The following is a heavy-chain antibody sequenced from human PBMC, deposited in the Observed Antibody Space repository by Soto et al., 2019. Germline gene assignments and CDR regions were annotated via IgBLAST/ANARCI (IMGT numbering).Heavy chain of an antibody. Sequence: GESLKISCVASGFTLSSYNMNWVRQAPGKGLEWVSSISSRSSYIYYADSVKGRFTISRDNAKNSLYLQMNSLRAEDTLVYYSALLLVAAPAESYYYGIDVWRQGTTVTVSS. CDR1: GFTLSSYN. CDR2: ISSRSSYI. CDR3: ALLLVAAPAESYYYGIDV. J-gene: IGHJ6*02. V-gene: IGHV3-21*01. D-gene: IGHD2-15*01.